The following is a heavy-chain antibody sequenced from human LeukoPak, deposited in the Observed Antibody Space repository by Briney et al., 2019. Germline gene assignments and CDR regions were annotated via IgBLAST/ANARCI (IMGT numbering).Heavy chain of an antibody. Sequence: PSETLSLTCTVSGGSISSSSYYWSWIRQTPGKGLEWIGYIYYSGGTNFNPSLKSRVTISVDTSKNQFSLKMSSVTAADTAVYFCARGGPPGYYYDYYMDVWGKGTTVTISS. J-gene: IGHJ6*03. V-gene: IGHV4-61*01. CDR3: ARGGPPGYYYDYYMDV. CDR2: IYYSGGT. CDR1: GGSISSSSYY.